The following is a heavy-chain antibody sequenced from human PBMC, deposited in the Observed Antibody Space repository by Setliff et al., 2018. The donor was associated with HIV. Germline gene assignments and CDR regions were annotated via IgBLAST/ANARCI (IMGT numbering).Heavy chain of an antibody. V-gene: IGHV4-31*03. CDR2: IFHSGDT. J-gene: IGHJ4*02. D-gene: IGHD4-17*01. CDR1: GVSVGSGDYY. CDR3: ARQPPPGDYADY. Sequence: PSETLSLTCSVSGVSVGSGDYYWHWIRQHPEKALEWIGYIFHSGDTYYNPSLKSRISMSVDTSKNQFSLRLTSVTAADTAVYYCARQPPPGDYADYWGQGTLVTVSS.